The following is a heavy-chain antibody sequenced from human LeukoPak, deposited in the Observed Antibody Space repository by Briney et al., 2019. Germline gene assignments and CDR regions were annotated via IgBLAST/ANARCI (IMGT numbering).Heavy chain of an antibody. D-gene: IGHD3-22*01. Sequence: PGRSLRLSCAASGFTFDDYAMHWVRQAPGKGLEWVSGISWNSGSIGYADSVKGRFTISRDNAKNSLYLQMNSLRAEDTALYYCVRAYYDSSGYPGRFDYWGQGTLVTVSS. CDR2: ISWNSGSI. CDR3: VRAYYDSSGYPGRFDY. CDR1: GFTFDDYA. V-gene: IGHV3-9*01. J-gene: IGHJ4*02.